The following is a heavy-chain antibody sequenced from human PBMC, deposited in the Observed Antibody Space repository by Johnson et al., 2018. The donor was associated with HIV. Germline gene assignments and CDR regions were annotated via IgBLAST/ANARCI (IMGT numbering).Heavy chain of an antibody. CDR3: ARAPPGGAFDI. D-gene: IGHD6-25*01. Sequence: QVQLVESGGGVVQPGRSLRLSCAASGFTFSSYAMHWVRQAPGKGLEWVTLISYDGSNKYYADSVKGRFTISRDNSKNTLYLQMNSLRDEDTSVYYCARAPPGGAFDIWGQGTMVTVSS. V-gene: IGHV3-30-3*01. J-gene: IGHJ3*02. CDR1: GFTFSSYA. CDR2: ISYDGSNK.